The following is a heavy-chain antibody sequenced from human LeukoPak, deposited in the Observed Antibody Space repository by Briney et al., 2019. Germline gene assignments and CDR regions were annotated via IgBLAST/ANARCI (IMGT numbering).Heavy chain of an antibody. CDR3: AKGHYCGSGSLDY. CDR1: GFTFSSYG. V-gene: IGHV3-23*01. D-gene: IGHD3-10*01. Sequence: GGSLRLSCAASGFTFSSYGMSWVRQAPGKGLEWVSAIGGRDGSTYYADSVKGRFTISRDNSENTLYVQMNSLRAEDTAVYYCAKGHYCGSGSLDYWGQGTLVTVSS. J-gene: IGHJ4*02. CDR2: IGGRDGST.